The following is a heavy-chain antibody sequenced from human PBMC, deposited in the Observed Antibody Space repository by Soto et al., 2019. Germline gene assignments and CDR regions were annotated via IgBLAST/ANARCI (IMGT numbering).Heavy chain of an antibody. D-gene: IGHD3-16*02. Sequence: QITLKESGPTLVKPTQTLTLTCTFSGFSLNTSGVGVGWIRQPPGKALEWLALIYWDDDTRSSPSLKSRVTIAKDTSKNQVVLTLTSADPVDTATYYWAQALRFTFFGLFYYLCVWGKGASVTVSS. J-gene: IGHJ6*04. CDR2: IYWDDDT. CDR1: GFSLNTSGVG. CDR3: AQALRFTFFGLFYYLCV. V-gene: IGHV2-5*02.